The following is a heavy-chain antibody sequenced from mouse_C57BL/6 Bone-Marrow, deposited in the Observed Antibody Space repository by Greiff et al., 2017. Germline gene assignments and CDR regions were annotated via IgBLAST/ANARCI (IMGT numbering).Heavy chain of an antibody. CDR1: AYPFTSSW. D-gene: IGHD1-1*01. J-gene: IGHJ3*01. Sequence: QVQLQQPGAELVMPGAPGKCSSKAFAYPFTSSWLPWVKRRPGQGFEWIGEIGPSDSYTNYNQKFKGKSTLTVDKSSSTAYMQLSSLTSEDSAVYYCARRDYYGSSYWFAYWGQGTLVTVSA. CDR2: IGPSDSYT. CDR3: ARRDYYGSSYWFAY. V-gene: IGHV1-69*01.